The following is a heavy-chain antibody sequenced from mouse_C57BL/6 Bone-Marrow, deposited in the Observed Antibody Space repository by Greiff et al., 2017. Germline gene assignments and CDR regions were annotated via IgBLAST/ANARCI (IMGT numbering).Heavy chain of an antibody. J-gene: IGHJ2*01. D-gene: IGHD2-1*01. CDR2: FHPYNDDT. V-gene: IGHV1-47*01. Sequence: QVQLKQSGAELVKPGASVKMSCKASGYTFTTYPIEWMKQNPGKSLEWIGNFHPYNDDTKYNEKFKGKATLTVEKSSSTVYLELSRLTSDDSAVYYCERGGKYGGYYFADGGQGTTLTVS. CDR3: ERGGKYGGYYFAD. CDR1: GYTFTTYP.